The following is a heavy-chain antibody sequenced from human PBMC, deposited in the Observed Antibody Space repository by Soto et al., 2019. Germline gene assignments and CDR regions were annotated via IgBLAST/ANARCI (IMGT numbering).Heavy chain of an antibody. V-gene: IGHV1-2*02. J-gene: IGHJ4*02. CDR1: GYTFTGYY. D-gene: IGHD2-15*01. CDR2: INPNSGGT. CDR3: AVLGYCSGGSCYPFDY. Sequence: ASVKVSCKASGYTFTGYYMHWVRQAPGQGLEWMGWINPNSGGTNYAQKFQGRVTMTRDTSISTAYMELSRLRSDDTAVYYCAVLGYCSGGSCYPFDYWGQGTLVTVTS.